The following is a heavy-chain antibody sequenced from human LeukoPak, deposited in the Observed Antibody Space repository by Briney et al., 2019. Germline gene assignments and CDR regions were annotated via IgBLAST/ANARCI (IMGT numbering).Heavy chain of an antibody. CDR2: ISYNGNT. V-gene: IGHV4-38-2*02. J-gene: IGHJ1*01. CDR1: GDSMSIGYD. D-gene: IGHD6-19*01. Sequence: SETLSLTCTVSGDSMSIGYDWGWIRQPPGKGLEWIGTISYNGNTYYNPSLKTRVTISVDTSKNQFSLKLTSVTAADTAVYFWARSFSSGWPAYFLHWGQGTLATVSS. CDR3: ARSFSSGWPAYFLH.